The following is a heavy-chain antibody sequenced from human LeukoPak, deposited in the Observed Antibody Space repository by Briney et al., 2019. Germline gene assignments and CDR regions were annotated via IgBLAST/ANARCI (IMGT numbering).Heavy chain of an antibody. CDR1: GGSISSYY. J-gene: IGHJ4*02. CDR3: ARDGLLWFGEPT. V-gene: IGHV4-59*01. D-gene: IGHD3-10*01. CDR2: IYYSGST. Sequence: PSETLSLTCTVSGGSISSYYWSWIRQPPGKGLEWIGYIYYSGSTNYNPSLKSRVAISVDTSKNQFSLKLSSVTAADTAVYYCARDGLLWFGEPTWGQGTLVTVSS.